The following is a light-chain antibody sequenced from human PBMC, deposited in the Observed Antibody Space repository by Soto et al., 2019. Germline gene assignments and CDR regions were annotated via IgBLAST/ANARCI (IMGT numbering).Light chain of an antibody. J-gene: IGKJ4*01. V-gene: IGKV3-20*01. CDR2: GAS. CDR1: QSVRSSH. CDR3: QQYSSSPPA. Sequence: EIVLTQSPGTLSLSQGERATLSCRASQSVRSSHLAWYQQKPGQAPRLLMYGASNRATGIPDRFSGSGSGTDFTLTISRLEPEDFAVYYCQQYSSSPPAFGGGSKVDI.